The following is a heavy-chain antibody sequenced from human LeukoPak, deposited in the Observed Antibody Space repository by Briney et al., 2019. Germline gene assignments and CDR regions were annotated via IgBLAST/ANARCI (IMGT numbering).Heavy chain of an antibody. CDR1: GFSLSGSW. V-gene: IGHV3-74*01. D-gene: IGHD3-10*01. CDR3: ARSGYFHN. Sequence: GGSLRLSCEASGFSLSGSWMHWVRQAPGKGLMWVSQNKYDGTTKNYADSVRGRFTISRDNAKNTLYLHMNDLRAEDTAVYYCARSGYFHNWGQGTMVVVST. CDR2: NKYDGTTK. J-gene: IGHJ3*02.